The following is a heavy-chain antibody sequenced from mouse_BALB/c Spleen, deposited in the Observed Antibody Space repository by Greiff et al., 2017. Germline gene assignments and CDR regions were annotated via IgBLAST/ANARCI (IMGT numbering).Heavy chain of an antibody. V-gene: IGHV5-12-2*01. J-gene: IGHJ2*01. Sequence: EVMLVESGGGLVQPGGSLKLSCAASGFTFSSYTMSWVRQTPEKRLEWVAYISNGGGSTYYPDTVKGRFTISRDNAKNTLYLQMSSLKSEDTAMYYCARGSTMITPYYFDYWGQGTTLTVAS. CDR1: GFTFSSYT. CDR3: ARGSTMITPYYFDY. CDR2: ISNGGGST. D-gene: IGHD2-4*01.